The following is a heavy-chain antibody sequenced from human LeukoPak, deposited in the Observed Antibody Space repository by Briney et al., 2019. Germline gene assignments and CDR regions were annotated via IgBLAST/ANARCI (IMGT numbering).Heavy chain of an antibody. Sequence: PGRPLRLSCAASGFIFSSYAMHWVRQAPGKGLEWVAVISFDELNKYSIDSVKGRFTISRDNSKNTLYLQMNSLTVEDTAVYYCARGPDVSYFDYWGQGTLVTVSS. CDR3: ARGPDVSYFDY. CDR2: ISFDELNK. V-gene: IGHV3-30-3*01. D-gene: IGHD3-10*02. CDR1: GFIFSSYA. J-gene: IGHJ4*02.